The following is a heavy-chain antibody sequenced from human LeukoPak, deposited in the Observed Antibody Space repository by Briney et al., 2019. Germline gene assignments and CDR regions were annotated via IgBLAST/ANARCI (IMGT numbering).Heavy chain of an antibody. CDR1: GYTFTSYG. V-gene: IGHV1-18*01. D-gene: IGHD2-2*01. J-gene: IGHJ5*02. CDR2: ISAYNGNT. Sequence: GASVKVSCKASGYTFTSYGISWVRQAPGQGLEWMGWISAYNGNTNYAQKLQGRVTMTTDTSTSTAYMELRSLRSDDTAVYYCARGLAHCSSTSCYLFQRAHWFDPWGQGTLVTVSS. CDR3: ARGLAHCSSTSCYLFQRAHWFDP.